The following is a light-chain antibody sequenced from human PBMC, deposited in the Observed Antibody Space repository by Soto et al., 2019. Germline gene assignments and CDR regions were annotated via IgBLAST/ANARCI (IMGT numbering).Light chain of an antibody. J-gene: IGLJ2*01. CDR1: SSNIGSNT. CDR3: AAWDDSLSVV. CDR2: SNN. Sequence: QSVLTQPPSASGTPGQRVTISCSGSSSNIGSNTVNWYQQLPGTAPKLLIYSNNQRPSGVPDRFSGSKSGTSASLAISGLQSEYEADYYCAAWDDSLSVVFGGGTQLTVL. V-gene: IGLV1-44*01.